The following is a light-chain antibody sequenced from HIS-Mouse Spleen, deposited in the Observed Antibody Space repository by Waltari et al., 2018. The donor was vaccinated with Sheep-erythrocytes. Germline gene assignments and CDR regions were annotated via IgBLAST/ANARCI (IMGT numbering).Light chain of an antibody. CDR3: CSYAGSSTPWV. CDR2: EGS. J-gene: IGLJ3*02. Sequence: SPGQSITISCTGTSSDVGSYNLVSWYQQHPGKAPKLMIYEGSKRPSGVSNRFSGSKSGNTASLTISWLQAEDEADYYCCSYAGSSTPWVFGGGTKLTVL. CDR1: SSDVGSYNL. V-gene: IGLV2-23*01.